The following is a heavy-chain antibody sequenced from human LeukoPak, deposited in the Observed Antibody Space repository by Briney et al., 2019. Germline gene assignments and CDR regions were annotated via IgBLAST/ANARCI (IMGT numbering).Heavy chain of an antibody. D-gene: IGHD3-3*01. CDR1: GFTFSSYG. V-gene: IGHV3-48*04. J-gene: IGHJ3*02. CDR3: AREILHEITIFGVAQDAFDI. CDR2: ISSSGSTI. Sequence: GRSLRLSCAASGFTFSSYGMHWVRQAPGKGLEWVSYISSSGSTIYYADSVKGRFTISRDNAKNSLYLQMNSLRAEDTAVYYCAREILHEITIFGVAQDAFDIWGQGTMVTVSS.